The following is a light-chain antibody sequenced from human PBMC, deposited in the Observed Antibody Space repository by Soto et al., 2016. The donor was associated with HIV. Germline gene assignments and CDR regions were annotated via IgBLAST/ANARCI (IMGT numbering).Light chain of an antibody. CDR1: NIGSKS. CDR2: DDS. CDR3: QVWQGGRFLWI. V-gene: IGLV3-21*03. Sequence: SYELTQPPSVSVAPGKTATISCGGKNIGSKSVHWYHQKPGQAPVLVVYDDSHRPSGIPERFSGSNSGNTATLTINRVEAGDEADYYCQVWQGGRFLWIFGGGTKLTVL. J-gene: IGLJ2*01.